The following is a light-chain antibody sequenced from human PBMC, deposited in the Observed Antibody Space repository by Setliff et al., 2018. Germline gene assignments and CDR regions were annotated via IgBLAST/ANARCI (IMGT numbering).Light chain of an antibody. CDR1: SSDVGSYDF. J-gene: IGLJ1*01. CDR2: DVS. V-gene: IGLV2-14*01. Sequence: QSVLTQPASVSGSPGQSITISCSGTSSDVGSYDFVSWYQQYPGKAPKLIIYDVSSRPSGVSNRFSGSKAGNTASLTISGLQAGDEADYYCSSYTSSSTYVFGTGTKVTVL. CDR3: SSYTSSSTYV.